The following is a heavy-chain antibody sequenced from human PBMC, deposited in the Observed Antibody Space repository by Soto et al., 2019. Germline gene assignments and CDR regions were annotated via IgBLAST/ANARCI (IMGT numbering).Heavy chain of an antibody. J-gene: IGHJ4*02. V-gene: IGHV3-30*03. CDR2: ISYEGSNK. CDR1: GFTFSYYG. D-gene: IGHD3-10*02. Sequence: GGSLRLSCAASGFTFSYYGMHWVRQAPGKGLEWVAVISYEGSNKYYSDSVKGRFTISRDNSKNTVYLQMDSLRAEDTSLYYCASPSIGGHYYVGPLDYWGQGTLVTVSS. CDR3: ASPSIGGHYYVGPLDY.